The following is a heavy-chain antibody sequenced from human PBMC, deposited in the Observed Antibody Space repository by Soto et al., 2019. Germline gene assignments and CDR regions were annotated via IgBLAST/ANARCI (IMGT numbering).Heavy chain of an antibody. CDR3: AREVVVVAATIFYYGMEV. V-gene: IGHV1-46*01. Sequence: GASVKVSCKASGYTFTSYYMHWVRQAPGQGLEWMGIINPSGGSTSYAQKFQGRVTMTRDTSTSTVYMELSSLRSEDTAVYYCAREVVVVAATIFYYGMEVWGQGTTVTVSS. J-gene: IGHJ6*02. CDR1: GYTFTSYY. D-gene: IGHD2-15*01. CDR2: INPSGGST.